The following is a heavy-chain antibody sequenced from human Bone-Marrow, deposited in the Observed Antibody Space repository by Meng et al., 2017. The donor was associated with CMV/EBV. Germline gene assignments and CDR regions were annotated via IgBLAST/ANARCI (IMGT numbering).Heavy chain of an antibody. D-gene: IGHD4-11*01. V-gene: IGHV1-69*02. J-gene: IGHJ6*02. CDR3: ARATVWEGYYGMDV. CDR2: IIPILGIP. Sequence: SGCTFSSYTISWVRQAPGQGLEWMGRIIPILGIPNYAQKFQGRVTITADKSTSTAYMELSSLRSEDTAVYYCARATVWEGYYGMDVWGQGTMVTVSS. CDR1: GCTFSSYT.